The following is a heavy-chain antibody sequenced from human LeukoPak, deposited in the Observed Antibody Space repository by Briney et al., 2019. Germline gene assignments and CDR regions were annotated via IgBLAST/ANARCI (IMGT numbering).Heavy chain of an antibody. CDR3: TRDQREATNPDAFDV. CDR2: INHNGEMI. Sequence: GGSLRLSCAASGFTFSNYVMSWVRQAPGKGLEWVSYINHNGEMIFYPDFVKGRFIISRDNAKNTLYLQMNSLRTEDTGTYYCTRDQREATNPDAFDVWGRGTMVAVSS. J-gene: IGHJ3*01. V-gene: IGHV3-48*03. D-gene: IGHD1/OR15-1a*01. CDR1: GFTFSNYV.